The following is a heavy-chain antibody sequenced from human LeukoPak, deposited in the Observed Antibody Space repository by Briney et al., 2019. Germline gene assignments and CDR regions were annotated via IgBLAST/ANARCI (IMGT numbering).Heavy chain of an antibody. D-gene: IGHD2-21*02. CDR3: AKDVPPYCGGDCYSWSPQIDY. V-gene: IGHV3-30*18. CDR1: GFTFSTYG. J-gene: IGHJ4*02. Sequence: PGRSLRLSCAASGFTFSTYGMHCVRQAPGKGLEWVAVISYDGGEKYYADSVKGRFTISRDNSKNTLYLQMNSLRAEDTAVYYCAKDVPPYCGGDCYSWSPQIDYWGQGTLVTVSS. CDR2: ISYDGGEK.